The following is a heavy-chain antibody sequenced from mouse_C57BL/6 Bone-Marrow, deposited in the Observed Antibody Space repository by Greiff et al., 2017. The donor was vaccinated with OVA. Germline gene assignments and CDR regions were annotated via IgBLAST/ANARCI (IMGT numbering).Heavy chain of an antibody. CDR2: IRNKANGYTT. CDR3: ASYFIHMDY. J-gene: IGHJ4*01. V-gene: IGHV7-3*01. CDR1: GFTFTDYY. Sequence: EVKLVESGGGLVQPGGSLSLSCAASGFTFTDYYMSWVRQPPGKALEWLGFIRNKANGYTTEYSASVKGRFTISRDNSQSILYLQMNALRAEDSATYYCASYFIHMDYWGQGTSVTVSS. D-gene: IGHD1-2*01.